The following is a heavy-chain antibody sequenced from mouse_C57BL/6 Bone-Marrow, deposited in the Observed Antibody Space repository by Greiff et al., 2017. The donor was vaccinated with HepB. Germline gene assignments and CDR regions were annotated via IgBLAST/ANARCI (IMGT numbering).Heavy chain of an antibody. CDR1: GYTFTSYW. CDR3: ARGGNYYGSSLYWYFDV. J-gene: IGHJ1*03. Sequence: QVQLQQPGAELVKPGASVKLSCKASGYTFTSYWMHWVKQRPGRGLEWIGRIDPNSGGTKYNEKFKSKATLTVDKPSSTAYIQLSSLTSEDSAVDYCARGGNYYGSSLYWYFDVWGTGTTVTVSS. CDR2: IDPNSGGT. D-gene: IGHD1-1*01. V-gene: IGHV1-72*01.